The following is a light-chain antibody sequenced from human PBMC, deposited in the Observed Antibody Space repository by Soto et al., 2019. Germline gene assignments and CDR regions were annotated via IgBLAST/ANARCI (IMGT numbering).Light chain of an antibody. CDR1: QTISSW. CDR3: QQYYSFAWT. CDR2: DAS. J-gene: IGKJ1*01. V-gene: IGKV1-5*01. Sequence: DIPMTQSPSTLSASEGDRVTITCRASQTISSWVAWYQQKPGKAPKLLISDASSLESGVPSRFSGSGSGTEFTLTVSRLQPVDSATYYCQQYYSFAWTFGQGTKVEIK.